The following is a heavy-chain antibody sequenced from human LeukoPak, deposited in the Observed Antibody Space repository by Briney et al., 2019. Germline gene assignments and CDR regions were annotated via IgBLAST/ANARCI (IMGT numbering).Heavy chain of an antibody. CDR3: AKSRKSATQRAYCGGDCYDYYYGMDV. CDR2: ISWNSGSI. J-gene: IGHJ6*02. V-gene: IGHV3-9*01. D-gene: IGHD2-21*02. CDR1: GFTFDDYA. Sequence: GGSLRLSCAASGFTFDDYAMHWVRQAPRKGLEWVSGISWNSGSIGYADSVKGRFTISRDNAKNSLYLQMNSLRAEDTALYYCAKSRKSATQRAYCGGDCYDYYYGMDVWGQGTTVTVSS.